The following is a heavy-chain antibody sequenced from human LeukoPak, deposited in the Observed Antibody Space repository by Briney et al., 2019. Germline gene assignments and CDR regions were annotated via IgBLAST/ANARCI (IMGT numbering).Heavy chain of an antibody. CDR2: ISSGRSVV. J-gene: IGHJ4*02. V-gene: IGHV3-21*05. CDR1: GFIFSSYS. CDR3: AFWGGTADGFNGPFDY. D-gene: IGHD6-13*01. Sequence: GGSLRLSCAASGFIFSSYSMNWVRQAPGKGVEWISYISSGRSVVFYADPVKGRFTISRDNAKNSLYLQMNSLRAEDTAVYYCAFWGGTADGFNGPFDYWGRGTRVTVSS.